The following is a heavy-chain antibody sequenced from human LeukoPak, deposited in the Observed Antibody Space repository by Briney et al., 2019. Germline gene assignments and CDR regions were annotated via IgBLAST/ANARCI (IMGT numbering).Heavy chain of an antibody. V-gene: IGHV4-4*07. J-gene: IGHJ4*02. CDR3: ARVLRYGGNRPLDY. D-gene: IGHD4-23*01. Sequence: PSETLSLTCTVSGASISSYYWSWIRQPAGKGLEWIGRIYTSGSTNYNPSLKSRVTMSVDTSKNQFSLKLSSVTAADTAVYYCARVLRYGGNRPLDYWGQGTLVTVSS. CDR2: IYTSGST. CDR1: GASISSYY.